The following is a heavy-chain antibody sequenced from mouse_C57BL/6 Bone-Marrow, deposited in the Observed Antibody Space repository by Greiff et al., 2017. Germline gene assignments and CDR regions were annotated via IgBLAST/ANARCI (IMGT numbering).Heavy chain of an antibody. CDR3: ARGIYYDYDGGFAY. Sequence: QVQLKESGPELVKPGASVKISCKASGYAFSSSWMNWVKQRPGKGLEWIGRIYPGDGDTNYNGKFKGKATLTADKSSSTAYMQLSSLTSEDSAVYFCARGIYYDYDGGFAYWGQGTLVTVSA. J-gene: IGHJ3*01. CDR1: GYAFSSSW. D-gene: IGHD2-4*01. CDR2: IYPGDGDT. V-gene: IGHV1-82*01.